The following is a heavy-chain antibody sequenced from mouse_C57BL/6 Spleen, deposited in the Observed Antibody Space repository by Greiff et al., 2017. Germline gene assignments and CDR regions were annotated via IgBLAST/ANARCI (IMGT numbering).Heavy chain of an antibody. V-gene: IGHV1-22*01. CDR2: INPNNGGT. CDR1: GYTFTDYN. J-gene: IGHJ4*01. Sequence: VQLQQSGPELVKPGASVKMSCKASGYTFTDYNMHWVKQSHGKSLEWIGYINPNNGGTSYNQKFKGKATLTVNKSSSTAYMELRSLTSEDSAVYYCARIYDGYPYYYAMGYWGQGTSVTVAS. D-gene: IGHD2-3*01. CDR3: ARIYDGYPYYYAMGY.